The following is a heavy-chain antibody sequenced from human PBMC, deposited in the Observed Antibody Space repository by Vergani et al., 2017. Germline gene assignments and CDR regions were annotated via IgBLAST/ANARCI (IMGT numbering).Heavy chain of an antibody. Sequence: EVQLLESGGDLVQPGGSLRLSCTASGITFWKFGMHWVRQGPGKGLEWVSGISWNSGAVDYADSVRGRFTISRDNAKNSLFLEMNSLRFEDTAVYFCTKGSVYYHDSAGHGYDPYTGFDLWGQGTLVTVSS. CDR1: GITFWKFG. V-gene: IGHV3-9*01. CDR2: ISWNSGAV. CDR3: TKGSVYYHDSAGHGYDPYTGFDL. D-gene: IGHD5-12*01. J-gene: IGHJ3*01.